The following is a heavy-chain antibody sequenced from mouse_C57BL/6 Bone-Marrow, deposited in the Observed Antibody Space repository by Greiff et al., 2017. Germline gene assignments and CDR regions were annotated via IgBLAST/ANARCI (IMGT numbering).Heavy chain of an antibody. J-gene: IGHJ3*01. CDR2: IDPANGNT. CDR1: GFNIKNTY. V-gene: IGHV14-3*01. Sequence: EVKLQESVAELVRPGASVKLSCTASGFNIKNTYMHWVKQRPEQGLEWIGRIDPANGNTKYAPKFQGKATITADTSSNTAYLQLSSLTSEDTAIYYCARSRYYYYGSSCFAYWGQGTLVTVSA. D-gene: IGHD1-1*01. CDR3: ARSRYYYYGSSCFAY.